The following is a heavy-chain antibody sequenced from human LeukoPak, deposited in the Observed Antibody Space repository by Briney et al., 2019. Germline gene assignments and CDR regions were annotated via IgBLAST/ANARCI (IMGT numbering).Heavy chain of an antibody. CDR2: FDPEDGET. CDR3: ATDPPLYCGGDCPYYY. CDR1: GYTLTELS. J-gene: IGHJ4*02. V-gene: IGHV1-24*01. D-gene: IGHD2-21*02. Sequence: ASVKVSCTVSGYTLTELSMHWVRQAPGKGLEWMGGFDPEDGETIYAQKFQGRVTMTEDTSTDTAYMELSSLRSEDTAVYYCATDPPLYCGGDCPYYYWGQGTLVTVSS.